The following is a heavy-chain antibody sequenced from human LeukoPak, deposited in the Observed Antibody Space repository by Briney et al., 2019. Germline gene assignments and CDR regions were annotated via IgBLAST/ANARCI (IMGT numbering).Heavy chain of an antibody. Sequence: SETLSLTCTVSGVSVSSGSYYWRWIRQPPGKGLEWIGYIYYSGSTNYNPSLKSRVTISVDTSKNQFSLKLSSVTAADTAVYYCAGGSGSYYYYGMDVWGKGTTVTVSS. V-gene: IGHV4-61*01. CDR3: AGGSGSYYYYGMDV. J-gene: IGHJ6*04. CDR2: IYYSGST. CDR1: GVSVSSGSYY. D-gene: IGHD3-10*01.